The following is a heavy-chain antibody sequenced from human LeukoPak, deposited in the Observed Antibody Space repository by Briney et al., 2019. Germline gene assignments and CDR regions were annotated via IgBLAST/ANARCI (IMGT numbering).Heavy chain of an antibody. D-gene: IGHD3-3*01. V-gene: IGHV3-11*01. CDR1: GFTFSDSN. Sequence: GGSLRLSCAASGFTFSDSNMSWVRQAPGKGLEWLSSISSSGNTIYYADSVKGRFTVSRDNAKNSLSLQMNSLRVEDTATYFCARADFGVLIIGYYYFYMDDWGKGTTVTVSS. CDR3: ARADFGVLIIGYYYFYMDD. CDR2: ISSSGNTI. J-gene: IGHJ6*03.